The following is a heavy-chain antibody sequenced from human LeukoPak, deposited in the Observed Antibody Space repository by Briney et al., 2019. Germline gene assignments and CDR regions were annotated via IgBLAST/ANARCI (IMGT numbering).Heavy chain of an antibody. D-gene: IGHD3-10*01. CDR3: ARYYYGSGSDY. CDR2: ISYDGSNK. CDR1: GFTFSSYG. V-gene: IGHV3-30*03. J-gene: IGHJ4*02. Sequence: GGSLRLSCAASGFTFSSYGMHWVRQAPGKGLEWVAVISYDGSNKYYADSVKGRFTISRDNSKNTLYLQMNSLRAEDTAVYYCARYYYGSGSDYWGQGTLVTVSS.